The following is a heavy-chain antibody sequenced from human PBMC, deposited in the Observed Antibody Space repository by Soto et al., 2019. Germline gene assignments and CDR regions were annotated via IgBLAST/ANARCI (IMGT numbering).Heavy chain of an antibody. CDR3: XXXAGDSGTYHVDY. J-gene: IGHJ4*02. CDR2: ISGFSTYX. CDR1: GFSLSSHS. V-gene: IGHV3-21*01. D-gene: IGHD1-26*01. Sequence: EVQLVESGGGLVKPGGSLRLSCVASGFSLSSHSMNWVRQTPDKGLEWVSSISGFSTYXYYTDSXKGRXXXXRXNAXXXXXXXXXXXXXXXXXXXXXXXXAGDSGTYHVDYWGQGTLVTVSS.